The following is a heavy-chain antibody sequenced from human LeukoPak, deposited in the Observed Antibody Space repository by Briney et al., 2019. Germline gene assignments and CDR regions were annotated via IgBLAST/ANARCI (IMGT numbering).Heavy chain of an antibody. CDR3: ARGLNRNDYGDYGY. Sequence: SETLSLTCTVSGGSLSPYYWSWIRQPPGKRLEWIAYIYYTGSTNYNSSLKSRVTISVDTSKNQFSLKLSSVTAADTAVYYCARGLNRNDYGDYGYWGQGTLVTVSS. D-gene: IGHD4-17*01. J-gene: IGHJ4*02. CDR2: IYYTGST. CDR1: GGSLSPYY. V-gene: IGHV4-59*01.